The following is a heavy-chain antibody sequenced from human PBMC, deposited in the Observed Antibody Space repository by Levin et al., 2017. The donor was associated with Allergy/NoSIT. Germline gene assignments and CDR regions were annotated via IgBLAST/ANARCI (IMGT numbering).Heavy chain of an antibody. J-gene: IGHJ5*02. V-gene: IGHV3-15*01. Sequence: GGSLRLSCAASGFTFSNAWMSWVRQAPGKGLEWVGRIKSKTDGGTKDYAAPVKGRFTISRDDSKNTLYLQMNSLKTEDTAVYYCTTDPGPEGFDPWGQGTLVTVSS. CDR1: GFTFSNAW. CDR2: IKSKTDGGTK. CDR3: TTDPGPEGFDP.